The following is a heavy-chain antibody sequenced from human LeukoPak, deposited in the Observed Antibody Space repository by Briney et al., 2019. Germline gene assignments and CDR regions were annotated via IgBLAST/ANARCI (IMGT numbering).Heavy chain of an antibody. CDR1: GFTFSSYS. CDR3: ARERRGSYLSFFDY. D-gene: IGHD1-26*01. Sequence: GGSLRLSCAASGFTFSSYSMNWVRQAPGKGLEWVSYISSSSSTIYYADSVKGRFTVSRDNAKNSLYLQMNSLRAEDTAVYYCARERRGSYLSFFDYWGQGTLVTVSS. V-gene: IGHV3-48*01. CDR2: ISSSSSTI. J-gene: IGHJ4*02.